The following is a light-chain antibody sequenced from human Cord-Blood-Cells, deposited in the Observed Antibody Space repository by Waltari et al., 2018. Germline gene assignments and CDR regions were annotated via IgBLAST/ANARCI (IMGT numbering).Light chain of an antibody. Sequence: QSAPTQPPSASGSPRQSVTISCPGTSRDVGGYKYVSWYQQHPGKAPKLMIYEVSKRPSGVPDRFSGSKSGNTAPLTVSGLQSEDESDYYCSSYAGSNNLVFGGGTKLTVL. CDR2: EVS. CDR3: SSYAGSNNLV. J-gene: IGLJ2*01. V-gene: IGLV2-8*01. CDR1: SRDVGGYKY.